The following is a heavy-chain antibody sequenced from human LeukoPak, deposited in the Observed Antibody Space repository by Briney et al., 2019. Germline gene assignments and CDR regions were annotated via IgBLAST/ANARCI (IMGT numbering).Heavy chain of an antibody. CDR2: ISGSGGST. D-gene: IGHD4-11*01. CDR1: GFTFSSYA. CDR3: TVYRSPSVPFDY. V-gene: IGHV3-23*01. J-gene: IGHJ4*02. Sequence: GGSLRLSCAASGFTFSSYAMSWVRQAPGKGLEWVSAISGSGGSTYYADSVKGRFTISRDNSKNTLYLQMNSLRAEDTAVCYCTVYRSPSVPFDYWGQGTLVTVSS.